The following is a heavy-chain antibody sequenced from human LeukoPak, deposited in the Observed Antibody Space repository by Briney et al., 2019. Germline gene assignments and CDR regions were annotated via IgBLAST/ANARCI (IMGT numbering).Heavy chain of an antibody. V-gene: IGHV4-59*01. CDR1: GDSISTYY. J-gene: IGHJ4*02. CDR3: ARDYSNYILDY. D-gene: IGHD4-11*01. Sequence: PSETLSLTCTVSGDSISTYYWSWIRQPPGKGLEWIGYIYYSGSTNYNPSLKSRVTMSVDTSKNQFSLNLSSVTAADTAVYYCARDYSNYILDYWGQGTLVTVSS. CDR2: IYYSGST.